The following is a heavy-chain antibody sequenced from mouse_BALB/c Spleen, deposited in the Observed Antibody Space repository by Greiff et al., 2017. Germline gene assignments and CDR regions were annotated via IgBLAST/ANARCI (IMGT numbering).Heavy chain of an antibody. D-gene: IGHD2-2*01. Sequence: VKLMESGPGLVAPSQSLSITCTVSGFSLTSYGVHWVRQPPGKGLEWLGVIWAGGSTNYNSALMSRLSISKDNSKSQVFLKMNSLQTDDTAMYYCARDLGYDNYAMDYWGQGTSVTVSS. J-gene: IGHJ4*01. CDR2: IWAGGST. CDR3: ARDLGYDNYAMDY. V-gene: IGHV2-9*02. CDR1: GFSLTSYG.